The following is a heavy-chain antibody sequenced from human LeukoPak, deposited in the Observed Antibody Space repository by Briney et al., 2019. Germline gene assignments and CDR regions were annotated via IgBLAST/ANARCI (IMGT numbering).Heavy chain of an antibody. D-gene: IGHD4-23*01. J-gene: IGHJ4*02. CDR2: ISGSGGST. CDR3: AKRSPARTTTVVMFDY. CDR1: GFTFSSYA. Sequence: GGSLRLSCAASGFTFSSYAMSWVRQAPGKGLEWVSAISGSGGSTYYADSVKGRFTISRDNSKNTLYLQMNSLRAEDTAVYYCAKRSPARTTTVVMFDYWGQGTLVTASS. V-gene: IGHV3-23*01.